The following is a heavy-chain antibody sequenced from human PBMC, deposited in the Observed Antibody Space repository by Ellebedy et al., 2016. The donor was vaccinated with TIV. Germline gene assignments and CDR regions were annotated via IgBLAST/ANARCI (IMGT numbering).Heavy chain of an antibody. CDR2: ISGSGGST. Sequence: PGGSLRLSCAASGFTFSSYWMHWVRQAPGKGLEWVSAISGSGGSTYYADSVKGRFTISRHNSKNTLYLQMNSLRAEDTAVYYCARVGSAAGTGGVFDYWGQGTLVTVSS. CDR1: GFTFSSYW. CDR3: ARVGSAAGTGGVFDY. J-gene: IGHJ4*02. D-gene: IGHD6-13*01. V-gene: IGHV3-23*01.